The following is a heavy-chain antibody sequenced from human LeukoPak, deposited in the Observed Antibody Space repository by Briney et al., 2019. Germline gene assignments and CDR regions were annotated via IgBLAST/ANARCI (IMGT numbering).Heavy chain of an antibody. CDR3: AKSDSSGYYHAIDY. CDR2: ISYDGSNK. Sequence: PGGSLRLSCAASGFTFSSYGVHWVRQAPGKGLEWVAVISYDGSNKYYADSVKGRFTISRDNSKNTLYLQMNSLRAEDTAVYYCAKSDSSGYYHAIDYWGQGTLVTVYS. J-gene: IGHJ4*02. V-gene: IGHV3-30*18. D-gene: IGHD3-22*01. CDR1: GFTFSSYG.